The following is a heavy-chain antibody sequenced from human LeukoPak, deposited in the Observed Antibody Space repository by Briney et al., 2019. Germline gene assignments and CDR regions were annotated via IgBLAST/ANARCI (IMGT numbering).Heavy chain of an antibody. V-gene: IGHV4-39*01. Sequence: AETLSLTCTVSGVSISSSSYPWGRLRQPPGKEMEWIVSIYHSGSTYYNPSLKSRVTISVDTSKNQFSLKLSSVTAADTAVYYCASLSSGWQYYYYYGMDVWGQGTTVTVSS. CDR3: ASLSSGWQYYYYYGMDV. CDR1: GVSISSSSYP. D-gene: IGHD6-19*01. CDR2: IYHSGST. J-gene: IGHJ6*02.